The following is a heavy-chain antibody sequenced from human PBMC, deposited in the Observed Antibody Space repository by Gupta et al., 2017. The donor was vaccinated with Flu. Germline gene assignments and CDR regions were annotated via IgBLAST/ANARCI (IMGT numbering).Heavy chain of an antibody. Sequence: QVRLVESGGGLVQPGGSLRLFCVASGFTFNDSFLSWVRQAPEKGLALVSYISSTGANAYDAASVKSRFTAARYNAKKSVFLQMDGLRAEDTATYYCARDRRDLVGGYYYYYMDVWGKGATVTVS. CDR1: GFTFNDSF. D-gene: IGHD3-16*01. CDR2: ISSTGANA. CDR3: ARDRRDLVGGYYYYYMDV. V-gene: IGHV3-11*01. J-gene: IGHJ6*03.